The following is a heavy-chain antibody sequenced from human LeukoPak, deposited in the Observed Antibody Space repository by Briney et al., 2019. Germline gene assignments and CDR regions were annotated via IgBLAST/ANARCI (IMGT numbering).Heavy chain of an antibody. J-gene: IGHJ6*02. D-gene: IGHD3-10*01. CDR1: GFTVSSNY. CDR2: IYSGGST. V-gene: IGHV3-66*01. Sequence: PGGSLRLSCAASGFTVSSNYMSWVRLAPGKGLEWVSVIYSGGSTYYADSVKGRFTISRDNSKNTLYLQMNSLRAEDTAVYYCARDLVLLWSGESRSGGMDVWGQGTTVTVSS. CDR3: ARDLVLLWSGESRSGGMDV.